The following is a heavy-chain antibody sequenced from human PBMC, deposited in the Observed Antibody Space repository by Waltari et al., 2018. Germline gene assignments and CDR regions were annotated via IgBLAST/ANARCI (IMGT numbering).Heavy chain of an antibody. CDR1: GYTFIDHF. CDR2: IHPTRGDA. Sequence: QEQLVQSGAEVKMPGASVKVSCKASGYTFIDHFLHWVRQAPGQWLEWLGRIHPTRGDAEVANYFQGRVTLTRDTSSSTAYMELTGLRLDDTATYYCAKDWRVVTNQANWFDPWGQGTLVTVSS. J-gene: IGHJ5*02. CDR3: AKDWRVVTNQANWFDP. D-gene: IGHD1-1*01. V-gene: IGHV1-2*06.